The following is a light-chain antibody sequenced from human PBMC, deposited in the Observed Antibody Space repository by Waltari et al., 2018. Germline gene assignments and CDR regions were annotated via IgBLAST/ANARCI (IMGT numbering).Light chain of an antibody. CDR1: QNVNSKY. Sequence: DIVLTQSPGSLSLSPGESATVSCRASQNVNSKYVAWYQHKVGQVPRLLIYATSSRATGVPDRFIGSGSGTDFTLTISRLEPEDFGVYYCHQYGDSLWTFGQGTKVEIK. CDR3: HQYGDSLWT. J-gene: IGKJ1*01. CDR2: ATS. V-gene: IGKV3-20*01.